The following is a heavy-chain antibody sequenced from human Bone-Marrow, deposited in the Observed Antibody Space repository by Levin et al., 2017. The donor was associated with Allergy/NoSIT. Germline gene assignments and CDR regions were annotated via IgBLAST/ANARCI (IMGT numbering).Heavy chain of an antibody. CDR1: GFPFNNYA. Sequence: LSLTCAASGFPFNNYAMGWVRQAPGKGLGWVSGVSGGGASTYYAESVKGRFTISRDNSKNTLNLQMLSLRVEDTAVYYCVKVSTYGSMDYWGQGTQVTVSS. J-gene: IGHJ4*02. V-gene: IGHV3-23*01. D-gene: IGHD3-10*01. CDR2: VSGGGAST. CDR3: VKVSTYGSMDY.